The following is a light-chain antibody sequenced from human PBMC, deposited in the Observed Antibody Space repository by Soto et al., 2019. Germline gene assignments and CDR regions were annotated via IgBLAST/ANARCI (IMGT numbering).Light chain of an antibody. CDR2: GAS. CDR3: QKYNNVPAT. Sequence: EIVMTQSTATLSVSPGERATLSCRASQSVSSNLAWYQQKPGQAPRLLIYGASTRATGIPARFSGSGSGTEFTLTISSLQPEDAATYYCQKYNNVPATFGLGTRLEIK. CDR1: QSVSSN. V-gene: IGKV3-15*01. J-gene: IGKJ5*01.